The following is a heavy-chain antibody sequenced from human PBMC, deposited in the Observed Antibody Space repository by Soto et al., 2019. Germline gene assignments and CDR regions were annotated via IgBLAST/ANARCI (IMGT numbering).Heavy chain of an antibody. CDR3: ARAPILVSVTLHENYFDS. V-gene: IGHV4-34*01. CDR2: IYHSGST. CDR1: GGSFSGYY. J-gene: IGHJ4*02. Sequence: SETLSLTCAVYGGSFSGYYWSWIRQPPGKGLEWIGYIYHSGSTFYTPSLKSRVTISVDTSKNQFSLKLSSVTAADTGVYYCARAPILVSVTLHENYFDSWGQGTLVTVSS. D-gene: IGHD2-21*02.